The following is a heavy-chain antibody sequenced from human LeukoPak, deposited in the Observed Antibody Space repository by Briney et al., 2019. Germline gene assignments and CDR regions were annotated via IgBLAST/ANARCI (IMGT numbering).Heavy chain of an antibody. V-gene: IGHV3-33*01. Sequence: GSLRLSCAASGFTFSSYGMHWVRQAPGKGLGWVAVIWYDESNKYYADSVKGRFTISRDNSKNTLYLQMNSLRAEDTAVYYCARDPYYYGMDVWGQGTTVTVSS. CDR2: IWYDESNK. CDR1: GFTFSSYG. J-gene: IGHJ6*02. CDR3: ARDPYYYGMDV.